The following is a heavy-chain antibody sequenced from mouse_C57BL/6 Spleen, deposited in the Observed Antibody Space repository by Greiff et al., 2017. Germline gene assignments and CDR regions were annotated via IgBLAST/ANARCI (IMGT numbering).Heavy chain of an antibody. Sequence: VQLQQSGAELMKPGASVKLSCKASGYTFTGYWLEWVKQRPGHGLEWIGEILPGSGCTNYNEKLKGKATFTADTSSNTAYMQLSSLTTEDSAIYYWSRGSSGYLGFAYWGQGTLVTVSA. CDR1: GYTFTGYW. J-gene: IGHJ3*01. CDR2: ILPGSGCT. CDR3: SRGSSGYLGFAY. D-gene: IGHD3-2*02. V-gene: IGHV1-9*01.